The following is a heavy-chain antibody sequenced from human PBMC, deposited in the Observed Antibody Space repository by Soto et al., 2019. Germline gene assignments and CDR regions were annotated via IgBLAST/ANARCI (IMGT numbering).Heavy chain of an antibody. CDR1: GFTFSIYA. CDR2: FRGIDRTT. CDR3: ARIGWTPAATDWEFDH. Sequence: GGSLRLSCITSGFTFSIYAMSWFRQAPGKGLEWVSGFRGIDRTTYYADSVKGRFTISRDTSKNTLYLQMDSLRAEDSAKYFCARIGWTPAATDWEFDHWGHGTLVTVSS. V-gene: IGHV3-23*01. D-gene: IGHD1-26*01. J-gene: IGHJ4*01.